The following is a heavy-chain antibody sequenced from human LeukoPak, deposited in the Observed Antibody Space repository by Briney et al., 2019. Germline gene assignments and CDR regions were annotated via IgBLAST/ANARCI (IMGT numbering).Heavy chain of an antibody. CDR1: GYSFTSYW. CDR2: IYPGDSDT. CDR3: ARLVSSSSWTYYFDY. Sequence: GESLKISCKASGYSFTSYWIGWVGQMPGKGLEWMGIIYPGDSDTRYSPSFQGQVTIPAVQSISTAYLQWSSLKASDTAVYYCARLVSSSSWTYYFDYWGQGTLVTVSS. J-gene: IGHJ4*02. D-gene: IGHD6-13*01. V-gene: IGHV5-51*01.